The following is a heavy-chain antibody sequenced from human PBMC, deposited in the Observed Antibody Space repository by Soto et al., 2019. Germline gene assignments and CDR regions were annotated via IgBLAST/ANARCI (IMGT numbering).Heavy chain of an antibody. CDR3: ARVSNYYGSGFDP. D-gene: IGHD3-10*01. J-gene: IGHJ5*02. V-gene: IGHV3-30-3*01. CDR2: ISYDGSNK. Sequence: QVQLVESGGGVVQPGRSLRLSCAASGFTFSSYAMHWVRQAPGKGLEWVAVISYDGSNKYYADSVKGRFTISRDNSKXXXXXXXXXXXXXDTAVYYCARVSNYYGSGFDPWGQGTLVTVSS. CDR1: GFTFSSYA.